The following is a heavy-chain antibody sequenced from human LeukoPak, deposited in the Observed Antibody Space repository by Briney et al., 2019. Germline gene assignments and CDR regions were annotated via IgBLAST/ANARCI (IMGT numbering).Heavy chain of an antibody. Sequence: PGGSLRLSCAASGFTFSNYAMTWVRQAPGKGLEWVSALSGGGGTTYDADFVKGRFTISRDNSKNTLYLQMNSLRAEDTAVYYCAKPASADMGVFYVMDFWGHGTTVTVSS. V-gene: IGHV3-23*01. J-gene: IGHJ6*02. CDR2: LSGGGGTT. D-gene: IGHD2-2*01. CDR1: GFTFSNYA. CDR3: AKPASADMGVFYVMDF.